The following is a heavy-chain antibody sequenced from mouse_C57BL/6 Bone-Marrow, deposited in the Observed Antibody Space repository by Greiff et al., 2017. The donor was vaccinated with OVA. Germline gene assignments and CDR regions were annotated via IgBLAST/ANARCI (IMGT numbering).Heavy chain of an antibody. CDR1: GFTFSSYA. V-gene: IGHV5-4*01. D-gene: IGHD2-1*01. J-gene: IGHJ1*03. Sequence: EVQLVESGGGLVKPGGSLKLSCAASGFTFSSYAMSWVRQTPEKRLEWVATISDGGSYTYYPANVKGRFTIPRDTAKNNLYLQMSHLKSEDTAMYYCAIDQGNDWYCDVWGTGTTITVTS. CDR3: AIDQGNDWYCDV. CDR2: ISDGGSYT.